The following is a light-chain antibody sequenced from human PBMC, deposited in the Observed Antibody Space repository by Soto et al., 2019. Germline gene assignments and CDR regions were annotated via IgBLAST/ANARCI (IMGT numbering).Light chain of an antibody. J-gene: IGKJ5*01. Sequence: EIVMTQSPGTLSLSPGETATISCRASQSVDSNYLDWYQQKPGQAPRLLVYGISTRATDLPARFSGSGSGKSSTLTISILHSEEFVIYYRQQHSNRPITFGQGTQLEIK. CDR2: GIS. CDR3: QQHSNRPIT. CDR1: QSVDSN. V-gene: IGKV3-15*01.